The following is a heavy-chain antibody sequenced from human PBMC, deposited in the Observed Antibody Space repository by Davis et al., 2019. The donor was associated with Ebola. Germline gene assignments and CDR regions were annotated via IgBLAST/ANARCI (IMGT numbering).Heavy chain of an antibody. V-gene: IGHV3-33*01. J-gene: IGHJ5*02. CDR3: ARDPDTSGYYSWFDP. Sequence: GGSLRLSCAASGFIFSHYGMHWVRQAPGKGLEWVAGIWSHGNDYLYGDSVRGRFTISRDNSKNTLYLQMNSLRVQDTAVYYCARDPDTSGYYSWFDPWGQGTLVTVSS. CDR1: GFIFSHYG. CDR2: IWSHGNDY. D-gene: IGHD2/OR15-2a*01.